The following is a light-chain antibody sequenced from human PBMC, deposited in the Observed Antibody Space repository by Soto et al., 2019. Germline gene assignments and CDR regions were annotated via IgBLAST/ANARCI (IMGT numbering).Light chain of an antibody. CDR3: GTWDSSLSVVV. J-gene: IGLJ2*01. V-gene: IGLV1-51*02. Sequence: QSVLTQPPSVSAAPGQRVTISCSGSISNIGNNFLSWYQQLPGTAPKLLFYADNTRPSLIPDRFSASKSGTSATLDITGLQTGDEADYYCGTWDSSLSVVVFGGGTKLTAL. CDR2: ADN. CDR1: ISNIGNNF.